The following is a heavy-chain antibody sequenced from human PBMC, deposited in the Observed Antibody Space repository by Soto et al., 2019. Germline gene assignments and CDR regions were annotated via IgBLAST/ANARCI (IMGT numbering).Heavy chain of an antibody. J-gene: IGHJ6*03. D-gene: IGHD6-6*01. Sequence: PSETLSLTCTVSGGSIVSDNWWSWVRQPPGKGLEWIGYIYYSGSTNYNPSLKSRVTISVDTSKNQFSLKLSSVTAADTAVYYCASLSPLMYSSSYYYYMDVWGKGTTVTVSS. CDR1: GGSIVSDN. CDR2: IYYSGST. CDR3: ASLSPLMYSSSYYYYMDV. V-gene: IGHV4-59*08.